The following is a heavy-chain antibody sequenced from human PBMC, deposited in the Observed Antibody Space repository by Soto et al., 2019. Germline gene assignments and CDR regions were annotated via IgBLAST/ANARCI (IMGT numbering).Heavy chain of an antibody. CDR2: IYYSGST. CDR1: GGSISSYY. V-gene: IGHV4-59*01. CDR3: ANYLYGDYWYFDL. D-gene: IGHD4-17*01. J-gene: IGHJ2*01. Sequence: QVQLQESGPGLVKPSETLSLTCTVSGGSISSYYWSWIRQPPGKGLEWIGYIYYSGSTNYNPSLKSRVTISVDTSKNQFSLKLSSVTAADTAVYYCANYLYGDYWYFDLWGRGTLVNVSS.